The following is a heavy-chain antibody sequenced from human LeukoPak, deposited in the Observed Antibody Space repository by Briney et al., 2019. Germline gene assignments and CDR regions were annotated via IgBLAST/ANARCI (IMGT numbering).Heavy chain of an antibody. V-gene: IGHV3-30*02. Sequence: GGSLRLSCAASGFTFSSYGMHWVRQAPGKGLEWVAFIRYDGSNKYYADSVKGRFTISRDNSKNTLYLQMNSLRAEDTAVYYCATRYSSSSHGFDYWGQGTLVTVSS. D-gene: IGHD6-6*01. J-gene: IGHJ4*02. CDR2: IRYDGSNK. CDR3: ATRYSSSSHGFDY. CDR1: GFTFSSYG.